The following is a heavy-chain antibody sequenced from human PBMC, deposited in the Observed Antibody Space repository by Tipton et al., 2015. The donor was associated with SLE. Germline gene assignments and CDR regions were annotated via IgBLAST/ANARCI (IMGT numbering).Heavy chain of an antibody. V-gene: IGHV4-39*01. D-gene: IGHD3-22*01. CDR1: GGSIRSSSYY. Sequence: TLSLTCTVSGGSIRSSSYYWGWIRQPPGKGLEWIGSIYYSGSTYYNPSLKSRVTLSVDTSKNQFSLKLSSVTAADTAVYYCARRTQSTMIVVVAREDAFDFWGQGTMVTVSS. J-gene: IGHJ3*01. CDR3: ARRTQSTMIVVVAREDAFDF. CDR2: IYYSGST.